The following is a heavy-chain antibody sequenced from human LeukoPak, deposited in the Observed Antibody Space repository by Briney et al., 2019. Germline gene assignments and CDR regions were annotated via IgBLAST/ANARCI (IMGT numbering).Heavy chain of an antibody. Sequence: GASVKVSCKASGYTFTGYYMHWVRRAPGQGLEWMGRINPNSGGTNYAQKFQGRVTMTRDTSISTAYMELSRLRSDDTAVYYCARGLVQSRVPVDYWGQGTLVTVSS. V-gene: IGHV1-2*06. D-gene: IGHD6-6*01. CDR2: INPNSGGT. J-gene: IGHJ4*02. CDR1: GYTFTGYY. CDR3: ARGLVQSRVPVDY.